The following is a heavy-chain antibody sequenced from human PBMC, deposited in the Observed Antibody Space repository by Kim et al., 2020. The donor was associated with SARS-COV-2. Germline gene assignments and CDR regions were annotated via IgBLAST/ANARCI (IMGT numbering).Heavy chain of an antibody. CDR3: ARGWGLTGYYKGWFDP. Sequence: SETLSLTCTVSGVSISSYYWTWIRQPPGKGLEWIGYILYSGNTNYNPSLKSRVSISVDWAKNQFSLKLSSVTAADTAIYYCARGWGLTGYYKGWFDPWGQGTLVTVSS. CDR2: ILYSGNT. D-gene: IGHD3-9*01. J-gene: IGHJ5*02. V-gene: IGHV4-59*13. CDR1: GVSISSYY.